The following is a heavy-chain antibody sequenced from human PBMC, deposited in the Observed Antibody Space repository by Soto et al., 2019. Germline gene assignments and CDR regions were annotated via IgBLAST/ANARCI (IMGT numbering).Heavy chain of an antibody. D-gene: IGHD6-19*01. CDR1: GFTFSSYS. J-gene: IGHJ4*02. Sequence: GGSLRLSCAASGFTFSSYSMNWVRQAPGKGLEWVSSISSSSSYIYYAVSVKSRITINPDTSKNQFSLQLNSVTPEDTAVYYCARGRGGWSLDYWGQGTLVTVSS. CDR3: ARGRGGWSLDY. V-gene: IGHV3-21*01. CDR2: ISSSSSYI.